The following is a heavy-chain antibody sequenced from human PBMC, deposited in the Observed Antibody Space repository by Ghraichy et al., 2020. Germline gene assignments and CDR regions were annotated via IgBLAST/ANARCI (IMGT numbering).Heavy chain of an antibody. D-gene: IGHD3-16*01. CDR1: GFTSSPYW. CDR3: VGSYGWLLHY. CDR2: IRQDGSEK. Sequence: GGSLRLSCGASGFTSSPYWMSWVRQAPGKGLEWVANIRQDGSEKEYLDSVKGRFTISIDNAKTSVYLQMSSLRAEDTALYYFVGSYGWLLHYWGQGTLVTVSS. V-gene: IGHV3-7*03. J-gene: IGHJ4*02.